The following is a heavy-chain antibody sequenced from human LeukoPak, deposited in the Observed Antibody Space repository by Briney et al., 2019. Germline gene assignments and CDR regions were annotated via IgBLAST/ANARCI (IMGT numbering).Heavy chain of an antibody. J-gene: IGHJ4*02. D-gene: IGHD3-22*01. Sequence: GESLKISCKGSGYSFTSFWIGWVRQMPGKGLEWMGIIYPGDSGTRYSPSFQGQVTISADKSISTAYLQWSSLKASDTAMYYCAGATYYYDSSGYFYFDYWGQGTLVTVSS. CDR2: IYPGDSGT. CDR1: GYSFTSFW. CDR3: AGATYYYDSSGYFYFDY. V-gene: IGHV5-51*01.